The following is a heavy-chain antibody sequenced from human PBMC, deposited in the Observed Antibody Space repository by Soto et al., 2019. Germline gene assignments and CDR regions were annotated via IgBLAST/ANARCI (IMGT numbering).Heavy chain of an antibody. CDR1: GFTFSSYA. CDR2: ISGSGGST. J-gene: IGHJ4*02. D-gene: IGHD4-17*01. Sequence: GVSLRLSCAASGFTFSSYAMSWVRQAPGKGLEWVSAISGSGGSTYYADSVKGRFTISRDNSKNTLYLQMNSLRAEDTAVYYCAKDVVKGVTTLAYWGQGTLVTVSS. CDR3: AKDVVKGVTTLAY. V-gene: IGHV3-23*01.